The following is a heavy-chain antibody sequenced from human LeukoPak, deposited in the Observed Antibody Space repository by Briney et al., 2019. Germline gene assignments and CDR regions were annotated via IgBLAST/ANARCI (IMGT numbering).Heavy chain of an antibody. CDR2: LTSTGGRT. D-gene: IGHD6-19*01. CDR3: ARGSGWYPGPLFDY. J-gene: IGHJ4*02. CDR1: GFTFSSYG. V-gene: IGHV3-64*01. Sequence: GGSLRLSCAASGFTFSSYGMHWVRQAPGKGLGNVSGLTSTGGRTNYANSVKGRFTISRDNSRNTLFLQMDRLRDEDMAVYYCARGSGWYPGPLFDYWGQETLVTVSS.